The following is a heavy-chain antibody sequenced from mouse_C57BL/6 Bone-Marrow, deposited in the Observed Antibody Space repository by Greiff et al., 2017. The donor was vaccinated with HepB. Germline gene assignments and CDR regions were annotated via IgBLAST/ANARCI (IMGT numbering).Heavy chain of an antibody. CDR1: GYTFTDYE. Sequence: VKLVESGAELVRPGASVTLSCKASGYTFTDYEMHWVKQTPVHGLEWIGAIDPETGGTAYNQKFKGKATLTADKSSSTAYMELRSLTSEDSAVYYCTTITAGVAGDYWDRGTTLTVSS. J-gene: IGHJ2*01. D-gene: IGHD1-1*01. CDR2: IDPETGGT. V-gene: IGHV1-15*01. CDR3: TTITAGVAGDY.